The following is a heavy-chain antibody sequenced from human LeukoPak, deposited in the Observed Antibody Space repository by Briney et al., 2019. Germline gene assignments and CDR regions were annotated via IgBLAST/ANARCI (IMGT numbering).Heavy chain of an antibody. CDR3: ARGRPSGSYPTDAFDI. J-gene: IGHJ3*02. V-gene: IGHV3-74*01. Sequence: GGSLRLSCATSGFTFTTFWMHWVRQAPGKGLVWVSRISNDGSNTNYADSVKGRFTISRDNAKNSLYLQMNSLRAEDTAVYYCARGRPSGSYPTDAFDIWGQGTMVTVSS. D-gene: IGHD1-26*01. CDR1: GFTFTTFW. CDR2: ISNDGSNT.